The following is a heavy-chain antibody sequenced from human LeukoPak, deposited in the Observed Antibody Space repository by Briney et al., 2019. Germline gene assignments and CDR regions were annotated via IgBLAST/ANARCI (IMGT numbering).Heavy chain of an antibody. CDR3: ARRDCSGGSCPGAYFDY. J-gene: IGHJ4*02. CDR2: FYYSGST. CDR1: GGSLTSSSYY. D-gene: IGHD2-15*01. V-gene: IGHV4-39*01. Sequence: PSETLSLTCIVSGGSLTSSSYYWGWIRQPPGKGLEWIGSFYYSGSTYYNPSLKSRVTISVDTSKNQFSLKLSSVTAADTAVYYCARRDCSGGSCPGAYFDYWGQGTLVTVSS.